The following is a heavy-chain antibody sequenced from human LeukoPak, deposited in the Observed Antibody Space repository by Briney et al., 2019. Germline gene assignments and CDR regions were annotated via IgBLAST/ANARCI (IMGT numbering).Heavy chain of an antibody. Sequence: SETLSLTCTVSGASITNYYWSWFRQPPWKGLEWIGFIHYSGTTDYNPSLKSRVTISVDTSTNQVSLEVTSVAAADTAVYYCATGSRSSPSDAFDIWGQGTMLTVSS. CDR3: ATGSRSSPSDAFDI. D-gene: IGHD6-6*01. CDR2: IHYSGTT. V-gene: IGHV4-59*01. CDR1: GASITNYY. J-gene: IGHJ3*02.